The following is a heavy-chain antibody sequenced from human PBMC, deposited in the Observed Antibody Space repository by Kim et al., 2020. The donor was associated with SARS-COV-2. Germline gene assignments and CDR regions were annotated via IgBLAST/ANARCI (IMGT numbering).Heavy chain of an antibody. J-gene: IGHJ5*02. D-gene: IGHD3-9*01. V-gene: IGHV4-59*01. Sequence: SRVTISVDASTNQFSLKLSSVTAADTAVYYCAREGYDILTGPPGWFDPWGQGTLVTVSS. CDR3: AREGYDILTGPPGWFDP.